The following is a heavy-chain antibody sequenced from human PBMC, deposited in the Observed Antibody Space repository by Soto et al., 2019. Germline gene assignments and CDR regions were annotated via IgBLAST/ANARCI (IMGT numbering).Heavy chain of an antibody. Sequence: ASVKVSCKASGYTFTDYFIHWVRQAPGQGFEWMGWINPRSRGTNYAQKFQGRVTMTRDTSNSTAYMELRGLRSDDTAVYYCARVTLKAGNWFDPWGQGTLVTVSS. J-gene: IGHJ5*02. CDR1: GYTFTDYF. CDR2: INPRSRGT. CDR3: ARVTLKAGNWFDP. V-gene: IGHV1-2*02.